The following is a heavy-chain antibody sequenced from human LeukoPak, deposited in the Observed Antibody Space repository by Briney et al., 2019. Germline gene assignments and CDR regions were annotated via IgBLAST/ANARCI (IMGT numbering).Heavy chain of an antibody. V-gene: IGHV1-18*01. J-gene: IGHJ4*02. CDR1: GYSFTAYV. CDR3: ARSPARGYDILTNYNDY. Sequence: GASVKVSCKASGYSFTAYVISWVRQAPGQELEWMGWISTYNPNTNYAQKFQGRVTMTTDTSTSTVYMELRSLRSDDTAVYYCARSPARGYDILTNYNDYWGQGTLVTVSS. CDR2: ISTYNPNT. D-gene: IGHD3-9*01.